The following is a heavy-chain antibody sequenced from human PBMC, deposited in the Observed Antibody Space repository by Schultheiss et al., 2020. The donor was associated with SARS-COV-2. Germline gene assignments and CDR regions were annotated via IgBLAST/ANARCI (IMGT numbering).Heavy chain of an antibody. CDR3: ARGYCTNGVCYMSRFDY. D-gene: IGHD2-8*01. V-gene: IGHV3-30-3*01. Sequence: SLKISCAASGFTFSNSDMNWVRQAPGKGLEWVAVISYDGSNKYYADSVKGRFTISRDNSKNTLYLQMNSLRAEDTAVYYCARGYCTNGVCYMSRFDYWGQGTLVTVSS. J-gene: IGHJ4*02. CDR2: ISYDGSNK. CDR1: GFTFSNSD.